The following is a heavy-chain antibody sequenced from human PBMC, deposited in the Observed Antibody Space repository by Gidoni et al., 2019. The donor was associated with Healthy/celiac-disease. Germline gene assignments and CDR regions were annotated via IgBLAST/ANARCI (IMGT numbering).Heavy chain of an antibody. Sequence: SGCSISSSSYYWGWIRQPPGKGLAWIGSIYYSGSTYYNPSLKSRVTISVDTSKNQCSLKLSSVTAADTAVYYCARQVGGSIVVVTARYNWFDPWGQGTLVTVSS. CDR2: IYYSGST. J-gene: IGHJ5*02. CDR3: ARQVGGSIVVVTARYNWFDP. V-gene: IGHV4-39*01. D-gene: IGHD2-21*02. CDR1: GCSISSSSYY.